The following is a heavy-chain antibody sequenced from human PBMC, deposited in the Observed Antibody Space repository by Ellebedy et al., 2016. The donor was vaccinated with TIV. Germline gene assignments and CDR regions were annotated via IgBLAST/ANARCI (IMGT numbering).Heavy chain of an antibody. V-gene: IGHV3-30-3*01. CDR1: GFTFSSYA. CDR3: ARKSTPGAAWDY. Sequence: GGSLRLXCAASGFTFSSYAMHWVRQAPGKGLEWVAVISYDGSNKYYADSVKGRFTISRDNSKNTLYLQMNSLRAEDTAVYYCARKSTPGAAWDYWGQGTLVTVSS. D-gene: IGHD2-2*01. CDR2: ISYDGSNK. J-gene: IGHJ4*02.